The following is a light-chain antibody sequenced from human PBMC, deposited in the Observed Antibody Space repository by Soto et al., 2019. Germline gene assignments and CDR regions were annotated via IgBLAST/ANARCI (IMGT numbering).Light chain of an antibody. CDR1: QNVGNN. CDR2: AAS. V-gene: IGKV3-11*01. J-gene: IGKJ2*02. Sequence: VLTQSPATLSLSPGESATLSCRASQNVGNNLAWYQQKSGQAPRLLIYAASDRATGVPARFSGGMSGTDFTLTISSLEPEHFATYFCQQRSRWPRGTFGRGTKVEMK. CDR3: QQRSRWPRGT.